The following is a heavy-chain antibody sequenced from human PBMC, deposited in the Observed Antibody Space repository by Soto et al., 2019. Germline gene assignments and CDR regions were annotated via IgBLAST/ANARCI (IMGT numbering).Heavy chain of an antibody. Sequence: ASVKVSCKASGYTFSGYHLHWGRQAPGQGLGGIGGINPNSGETNYAQKFRSRVTMTSDTSSRTAYMEMSRRSSEYRAVYFCAGGGGQHDFWSGTFYFDYWGQGALVTVSS. J-gene: IGHJ4*02. D-gene: IGHD3-3*01. CDR3: AGGGGQHDFWSGTFYFDY. CDR2: INPNSGET. CDR1: GYTFSGYH. V-gene: IGHV1-2*02.